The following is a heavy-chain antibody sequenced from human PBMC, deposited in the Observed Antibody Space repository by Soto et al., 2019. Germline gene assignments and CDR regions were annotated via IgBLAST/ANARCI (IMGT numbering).Heavy chain of an antibody. CDR3: ARGGGYSYGYVSIYGMDV. D-gene: IGHD5-18*01. J-gene: IGHJ6*02. CDR1: GYTFTSYD. V-gene: IGHV1-8*01. CDR2: MNPNSGNT. Sequence: ASVKVSCKASGYTFTSYDINWLRQVTGQGLEWMGWMNPNSGNTGYAQKFQGRVTMTRNTSISTAYMELSSLRSEDTAVYYRARGGGYSYGYVSIYGMDVWGQGTTVTVSS.